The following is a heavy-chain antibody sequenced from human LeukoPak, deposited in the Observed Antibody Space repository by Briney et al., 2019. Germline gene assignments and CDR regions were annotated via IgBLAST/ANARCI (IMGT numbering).Heavy chain of an antibody. V-gene: IGHV1-18*01. CDR3: ARTEGVGSTFDY. Sequence: ASVTVSCKASGYAFTTYGISWVRQAPGQGLEWLGWISAYNGNTNYAQKLQGRVTMTTDTSTSTAYMELRSLRSDDTAVYYCARTEGVGSTFDYWGQGTLVTVSS. J-gene: IGHJ4*02. CDR2: ISAYNGNT. D-gene: IGHD1-26*01. CDR1: GYAFTTYG.